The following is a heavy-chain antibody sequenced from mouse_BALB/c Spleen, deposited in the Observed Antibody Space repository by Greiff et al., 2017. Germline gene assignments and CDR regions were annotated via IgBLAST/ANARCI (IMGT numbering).Heavy chain of an antibody. J-gene: IGHJ2*01. CDR1: GFTFSSYA. D-gene: IGHD1-1*01. CDR3: ARGGDYYGSSFFDY. CDR2: ISSGGST. V-gene: IGHV5-6-5*01. Sequence: EVQLVESGGGLVKPGGSLKLSCAASGFTFSSYAMSWVRQTPEKRLEWVASISSGGSTYYPDSVKGRFTISRDNARNILYLQMSSLRSEDTAMYYCARGGDYYGSSFFDYWGQGTTLTVSS.